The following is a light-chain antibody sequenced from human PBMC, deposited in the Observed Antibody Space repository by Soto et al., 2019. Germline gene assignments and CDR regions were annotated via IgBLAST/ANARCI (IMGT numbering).Light chain of an antibody. Sequence: ETVLTQSPGTLSLSPGERATLSCRASQTVSNSYVAWYQHKPGQAPRVLIHAASRRTTGIPDRFSGSASGTEFTLTISRLEPEDFAVYYCQQYNNWPPWTFGQGTKVDIK. V-gene: IGKV3-20*01. CDR1: QTVSNSY. CDR3: QQYNNWPPWT. CDR2: AAS. J-gene: IGKJ1*01.